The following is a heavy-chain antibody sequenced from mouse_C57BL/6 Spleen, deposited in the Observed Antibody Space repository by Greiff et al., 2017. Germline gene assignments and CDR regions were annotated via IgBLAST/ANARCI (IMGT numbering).Heavy chain of an antibody. V-gene: IGHV1-9*01. CDR3: ARGRTITTVVALYYFDY. J-gene: IGHJ2*01. CDR1: GYTFTGYW. D-gene: IGHD1-1*01. CDR2: ILPGSGST. Sequence: VKLVESGAELMKPGASVKLSCKATGYTFTGYWIEWVKQRPGHGLEWIGEILPGSGSTNYNEKFKGKATFTADTSSNTAYMQLSSLTTEDSAIYYCARGRTITTVVALYYFDYWGQGTTLTVSS.